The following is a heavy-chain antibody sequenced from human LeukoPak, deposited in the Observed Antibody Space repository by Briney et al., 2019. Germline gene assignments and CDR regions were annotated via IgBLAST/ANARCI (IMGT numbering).Heavy chain of an antibody. D-gene: IGHD6-13*01. CDR2: INPNSGGT. J-gene: IGHJ5*02. CDR3: AREVGSSSWYTPDLYGDWFDP. Sequence: AASVKVPCKASGYTFTGYYMHWVRQAPGQGLEWMGWINPNSGGTNYAQKFQGWVTMTRDTSISTAYMELSRLRSDDTAVYYCAREVGSSSWYTPDLYGDWFDPWGQGTLVTVSS. CDR1: GYTFTGYY. V-gene: IGHV1-2*04.